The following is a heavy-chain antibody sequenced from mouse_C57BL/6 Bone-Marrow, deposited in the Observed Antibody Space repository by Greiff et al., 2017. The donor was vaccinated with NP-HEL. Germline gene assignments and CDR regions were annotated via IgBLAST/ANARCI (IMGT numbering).Heavy chain of an antibody. CDR1: GYTFTSYW. J-gene: IGHJ2*01. CDR3: ARWAGRYYFDY. Sequence: QVQLQQPGAELVKPGASVKLSCKASGYTFTSYWMHWVKQRPGQGLEWIGMIHPNSGSTNYNEKFKSKATLTVDKSSSTASMQLSSLTSEDSAVYYCARWAGRYYFDYWGQGTTLTVSS. D-gene: IGHD1-1*01. CDR2: IHPNSGST. V-gene: IGHV1-64*01.